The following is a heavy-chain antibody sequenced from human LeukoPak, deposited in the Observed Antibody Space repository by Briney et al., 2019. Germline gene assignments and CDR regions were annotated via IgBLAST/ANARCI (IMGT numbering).Heavy chain of an antibody. Sequence: ASVKVSCKASEYTFTGYYLHWVRQAPGQGLEWMGWINPHSGDTDYAQKFQGRVTMTRDTSISTAYMELSRLRSDDTAVYYCARSSRYQLLYFLHYWGQGTLVTVSS. CDR3: ARSSRYQLLYFLHY. CDR1: EYTFTGYY. D-gene: IGHD2-2*02. J-gene: IGHJ4*02. CDR2: INPHSGDT. V-gene: IGHV1-2*02.